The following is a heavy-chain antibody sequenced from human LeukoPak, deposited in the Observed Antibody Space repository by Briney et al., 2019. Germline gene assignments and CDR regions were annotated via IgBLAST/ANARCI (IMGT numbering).Heavy chain of an antibody. J-gene: IGHJ4*02. D-gene: IGHD4-11*01. V-gene: IGHV3-23*01. CDR3: ARDDTVTSHFDY. Sequence: GGSLRLSCAASGFTFSSYAMSWVRQAPGKGLEWVSTISGSGGSTYYADSVKGRFTISRDNAKNSLYLQMNSLRAEDTAVYYCARDDTVTSHFDYWGQGTLVTVSS. CDR2: ISGSGGST. CDR1: GFTFSSYA.